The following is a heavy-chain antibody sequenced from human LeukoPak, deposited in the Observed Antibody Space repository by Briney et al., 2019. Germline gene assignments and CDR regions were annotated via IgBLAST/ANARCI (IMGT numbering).Heavy chain of an antibody. CDR1: GGSFSGYY. J-gene: IGHJ3*02. CDR3: ARFRMNYYDSSGYYYDAFDI. Sequence: SETLSLTCVVHGGSFSGYYWSWIRQPPGKGLEWSGEINHSGSTNYNPSLKSRVTISVDTSKNQFSLKLSSVTAADTAVYYCARFRMNYYDSSGYYYDAFDIWSQGTMVTVSS. CDR2: INHSGST. D-gene: IGHD3-22*01. V-gene: IGHV4-34*01.